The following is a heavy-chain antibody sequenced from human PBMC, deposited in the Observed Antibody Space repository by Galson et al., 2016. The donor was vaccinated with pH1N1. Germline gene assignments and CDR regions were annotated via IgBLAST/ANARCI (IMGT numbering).Heavy chain of an antibody. CDR2: IYPGDSDA. CDR3: AKPQSLATPAFFFDS. Sequence: QSGAEVKKPGESLKISCRASGYTFTNYWIGWVRQVPGKGLEWMAIIYPGDSDARYSPSFQGRVTISAEKSISTAYLHWSSLKASDTAIYYCAKPQSLATPAFFFDSWGRGTLVTVSS. V-gene: IGHV5-51*03. D-gene: IGHD6-13*01. J-gene: IGHJ4*02. CDR1: GYTFTNYW.